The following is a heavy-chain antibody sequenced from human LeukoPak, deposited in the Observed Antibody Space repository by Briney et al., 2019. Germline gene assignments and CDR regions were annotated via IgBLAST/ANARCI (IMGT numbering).Heavy chain of an antibody. Sequence: GGSLRLSCAASGFTFSSYTMSWVRQAPGKRLEWVSAIYGSGGSSYYADSVNGRFTISRDNSKNTLYLQMNSLRGEDMAVYYCAKGPSGSYWVHFDYWGQGTLVTVSS. V-gene: IGHV3-23*01. D-gene: IGHD1-26*01. CDR2: IYGSGGSS. J-gene: IGHJ4*02. CDR1: GFTFSSYT. CDR3: AKGPSGSYWVHFDY.